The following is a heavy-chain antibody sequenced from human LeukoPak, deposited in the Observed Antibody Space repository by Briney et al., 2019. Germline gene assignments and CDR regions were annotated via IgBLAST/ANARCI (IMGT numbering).Heavy chain of an antibody. CDR1: GFTFSSYA. V-gene: IGHV3-23*01. J-gene: IGHJ4*02. Sequence: GGSLRLSCAASGFTFSSYAMSWVRQAPGKGLEWVSAISGSGGSTYYADSVKGRFTISGDNSKNTLYQQMNSLRAEDTAVYYCAKDRSIVGATIPSFDYWGQGTLVTVSS. CDR3: AKDRSIVGATIPSFDY. D-gene: IGHD1-26*01. CDR2: ISGSGGST.